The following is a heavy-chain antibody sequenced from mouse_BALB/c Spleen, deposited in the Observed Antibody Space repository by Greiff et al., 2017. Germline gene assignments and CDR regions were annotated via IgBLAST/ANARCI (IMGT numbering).Heavy chain of an antibody. Sequence: VQLVESGPGLVAPSQSLSITCTVSGFSLTGYGVNWVRQPPGKGLEWLGMIWGDGSTDYNSALKSRLSISKDNSKSQVFLKMNSLQTDDTARYYCARELADFLYAMDYWGQGTSVTVSS. CDR3: ARELADFLYAMDY. J-gene: IGHJ4*01. D-gene: IGHD2-4*01. V-gene: IGHV2-6-7*01. CDR1: GFSLTGYG. CDR2: IWGDGST.